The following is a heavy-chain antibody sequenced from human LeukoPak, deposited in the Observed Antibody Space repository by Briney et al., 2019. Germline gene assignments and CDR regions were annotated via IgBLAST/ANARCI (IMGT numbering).Heavy chain of an antibody. CDR2: ISGSGDST. J-gene: IGHJ4*02. CDR1: GLTFKNYA. D-gene: IGHD1-14*01. V-gene: IGHV3-23*01. CDR3: AKDHTWEPTPQYFDY. Sequence: GGSLRLSCAASGLTFKNYAMSWVRQAPGKGLEWVSAISGSGDSTYYADSVQGRFTISRDNFKNTLYLQMNSLRAEDTAVYYCAKDHTWEPTPQYFDYWGRGTLVTVSS.